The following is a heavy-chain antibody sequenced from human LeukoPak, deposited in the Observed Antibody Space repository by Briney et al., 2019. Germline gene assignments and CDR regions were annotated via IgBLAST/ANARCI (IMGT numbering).Heavy chain of an antibody. V-gene: IGHV1-2*02. CDR2: VNPNNGGT. Sequence: GASVKVSCEASGYTFTGYYMHWVRQAPGQGLEWMGWVNPNNGGTNYAQKFQGRVTMTRDTSISTAYMELSRLTSDDTAVYYCARDRTYYYGSSGYNLFDYWGQGTLVTVSS. CDR1: GYTFTGYY. D-gene: IGHD3-22*01. J-gene: IGHJ4*02. CDR3: ARDRTYYYGSSGYNLFDY.